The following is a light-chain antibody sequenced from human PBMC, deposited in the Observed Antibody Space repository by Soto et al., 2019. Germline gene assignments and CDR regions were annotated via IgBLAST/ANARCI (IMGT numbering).Light chain of an antibody. Sequence: QSALTQPASVSGSPGQSITISCTGTASDVGAYDYVSWYQHHPGKPPKLLKFEVRDRPSGVSNRFSGSKSGNTASLTISGLQPEDEADYFCSSRTSSSTLVFGTVTKLTVL. CDR3: SSRTSSSTLV. CDR2: EVR. V-gene: IGLV2-14*01. CDR1: ASDVGAYDY. J-gene: IGLJ1*01.